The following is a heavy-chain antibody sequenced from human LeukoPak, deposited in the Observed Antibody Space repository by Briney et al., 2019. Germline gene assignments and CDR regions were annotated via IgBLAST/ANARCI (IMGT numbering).Heavy chain of an antibody. Sequence: PSETLSLTCTVSGYSISSGYYWGWIRQPPGKGLEWIGSIYHSGSTYYNPSLKSRVTISVDTSKNQFSLKLSSVTAPDTAVYYCARDGENSGYWGQGTLVTVSS. CDR3: ARDGENSGY. CDR1: GYSISSGYY. J-gene: IGHJ4*02. CDR2: IYHSGST. V-gene: IGHV4-38-2*02. D-gene: IGHD3-10*01.